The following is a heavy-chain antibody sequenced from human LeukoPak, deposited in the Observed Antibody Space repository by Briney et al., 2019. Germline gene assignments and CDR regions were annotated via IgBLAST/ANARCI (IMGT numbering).Heavy chain of an antibody. V-gene: IGHV3-23*01. D-gene: IGHD2-2*01. J-gene: IGHJ4*02. CDR1: GFTFSTYA. CDR3: AKGGSPSCYSSSGF. Sequence: GGSLRLSCAASGFTFSTYAMSWVRQAPGKGLEWVSAICGSDGSRYYADSVKGRFTISRDNSKNTLYLQMNSLRGEDTAVYYCAKGGSPSCYSSSGFWGQGTLVTVSS. CDR2: ICGSDGSR.